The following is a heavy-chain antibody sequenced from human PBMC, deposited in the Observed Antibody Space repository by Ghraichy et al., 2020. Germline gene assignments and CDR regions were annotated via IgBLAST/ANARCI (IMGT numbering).Heavy chain of an antibody. V-gene: IGHV3-48*04. CDR1: GFTFSSYS. CDR2: ISSSSSSI. CDR3: VRDTYDEPLDF. D-gene: IGHD3-3*01. J-gene: IGHJ4*02. Sequence: GGSLRLSCAGSGFTFSSYSMNWVRQSPGKGLEWLSHISSSSSSIYYADSVKGRFTISRDNAKNSLYLQMNGLRGEDTAVYYCVRDTYDEPLDFWGQGTLVTVSS.